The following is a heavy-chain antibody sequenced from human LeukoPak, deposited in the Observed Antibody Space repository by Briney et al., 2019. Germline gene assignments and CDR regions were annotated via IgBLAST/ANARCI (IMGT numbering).Heavy chain of an antibody. CDR3: ARGTSSGWHYFDY. D-gene: IGHD6-19*01. J-gene: IGHJ4*02. CDR2: IYYTGTT. V-gene: IGHV4-59*01. Sequence: SETLSLTCTVSGGSISSYYWSWIRQPPGKGLEWIAYIYYTGTTNYNPSLKSRVTMSVDTSKNQFSLKLSSVTAADTAVYYCARGTSSGWHYFDYWGQGTLVTVSS. CDR1: GGSISSYY.